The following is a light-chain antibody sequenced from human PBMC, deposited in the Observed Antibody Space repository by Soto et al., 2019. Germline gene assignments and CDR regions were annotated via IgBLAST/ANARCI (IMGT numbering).Light chain of an antibody. CDR2: AVS. V-gene: IGLV2-14*01. CDR3: SSYTSDSSYV. Sequence: QSVLTQPTSVSGSPGQSIAIPCTGNPTDIGAYEYVSWYQQHPGKAPRLMIYAVSNRPSGVSNRFSASKSGNTASLFISGLQAEDEADYYCSSYTSDSSYVFGSGTKVTVL. CDR1: PTDIGAYEY. J-gene: IGLJ1*01.